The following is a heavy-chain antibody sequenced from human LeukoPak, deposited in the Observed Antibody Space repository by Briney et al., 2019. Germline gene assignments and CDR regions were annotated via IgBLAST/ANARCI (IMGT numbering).Heavy chain of an antibody. CDR3: ARDIRPRVESFDY. CDR2: INPNTGGT. D-gene: IGHD3-3*01. V-gene: IGHV1-2*02. CDR1: GYTLSDYH. Sequence: ASVKVSCKASGYTLSDYHIHWVRQAPGQGLEWMGWINPNTGGTNYAPKFQGRVAMTRDTSISTAYMELSWLRSDDTAVYYCARDIRPRVESFDYWGQGTLVSVSS. J-gene: IGHJ4*02.